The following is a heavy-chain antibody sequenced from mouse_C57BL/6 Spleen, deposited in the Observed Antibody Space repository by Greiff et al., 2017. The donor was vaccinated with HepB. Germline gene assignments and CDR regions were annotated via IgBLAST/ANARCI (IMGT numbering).Heavy chain of an antibody. CDR1: GYTFTSYW. Sequence: VQLQQSGAELVMPGASVKLSCKASGYTFTSYWMHWVKQRPGQGLEWIGEIDPSDSYTNYNQKFKGKSTLTVDKSSSTAYMQLSSLTSEDSAVYYCARRAGPYYFDYWGQGTTLTVSS. CDR3: ARRAGPYYFDY. J-gene: IGHJ2*01. D-gene: IGHD3-3*01. V-gene: IGHV1-69*01. CDR2: IDPSDSYT.